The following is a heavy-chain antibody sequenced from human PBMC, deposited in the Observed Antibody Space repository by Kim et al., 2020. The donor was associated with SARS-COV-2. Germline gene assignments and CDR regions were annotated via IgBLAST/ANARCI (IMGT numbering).Heavy chain of an antibody. D-gene: IGHD2-15*01. CDR3: ARRLTAVTPYYGMDV. CDR1: GYTFTGYG. J-gene: IGHJ6*02. Sequence: ASVKVSCKASGYTFTGYGISWVRQAPGQGLEWMGWINPYNGDTYYAQKIQGRVTMTKDTSTGTAYMELRSLRFDDTAIYYCARRLTAVTPYYGMDVWGQGTTVTVSS. V-gene: IGHV1-18*01. CDR2: INPYNGDT.